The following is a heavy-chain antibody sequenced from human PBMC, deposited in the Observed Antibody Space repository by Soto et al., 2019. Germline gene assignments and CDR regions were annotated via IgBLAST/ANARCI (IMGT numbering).Heavy chain of an antibody. CDR3: ARHVGIAVAGRNYYFDY. Sequence: SETLSLTCTVSGGSISSSSYYWGWIRQPPGKGLEWIGSIYYSGSTYYNPSLKSRVTISVDTSKNQFSLKLSSVTAADTAVYYCARHVGIAVAGRNYYFDYWGQGTLVTVSS. CDR1: GGSISSSSYY. V-gene: IGHV4-39*01. D-gene: IGHD6-19*01. J-gene: IGHJ4*02. CDR2: IYYSGST.